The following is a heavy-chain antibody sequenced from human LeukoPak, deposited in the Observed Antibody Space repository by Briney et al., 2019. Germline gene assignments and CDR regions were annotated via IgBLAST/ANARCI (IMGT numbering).Heavy chain of an antibody. CDR1: GGSISSFY. Sequence: SETLSLTCTVSGGSISSFYWSWIRQPAGKGLEWIGRIYSSGGTNYNPSLKSRVTISVDTSKNQFSLKLNSVTAADTAVYYCARDYGGYYDSSGPLGIWGQGTLVTVSS. CDR3: ARDYGGYYDSSGPLGI. CDR2: IYSSGGT. D-gene: IGHD3-22*01. V-gene: IGHV4-4*07. J-gene: IGHJ4*02.